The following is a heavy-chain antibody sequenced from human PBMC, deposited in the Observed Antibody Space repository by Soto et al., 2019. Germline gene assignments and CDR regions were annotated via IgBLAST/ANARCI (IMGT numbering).Heavy chain of an antibody. J-gene: IGHJ6*02. CDR1: GGSISSSSYY. CDR2: IYYSGST. Sequence: SETLSLTCTVSGGSISSSSYYWGWIRQPPGKGLEWIGSIYYSGSTYYNPSLKSRVTISVDTSKNQFSLKLSSVTAADTAVYYCARGGRLSNSSWPGVSYYYYGMDVWGQGTTVTVSS. CDR3: ARGGRLSNSSWPGVSYYYYGMDV. V-gene: IGHV4-39*07. D-gene: IGHD6-13*01.